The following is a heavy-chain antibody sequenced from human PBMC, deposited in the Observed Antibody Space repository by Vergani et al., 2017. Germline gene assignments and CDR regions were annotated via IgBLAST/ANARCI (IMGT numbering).Heavy chain of an antibody. CDR2: INPNSGGT. CDR3: ARESSSMPLDY. D-gene: IGHD2-2*01. CDR1: GYTFNGYY. V-gene: IGHV1-2*02. J-gene: IGHJ4*02. Sequence: QVQLVQSGAEVKKPGASVKVSCKASGYTFNGYYMHWVRQAPGQGLEWMGWINPNSGGTNNAQKFQGRVTMTRDTSISTAYMELSRLRSDDTAVYYCARESSSMPLDYWGQGTLVTVSS.